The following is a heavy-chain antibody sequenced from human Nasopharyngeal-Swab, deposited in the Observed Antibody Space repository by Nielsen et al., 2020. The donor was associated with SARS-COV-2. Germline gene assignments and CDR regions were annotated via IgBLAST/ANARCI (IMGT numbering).Heavy chain of an antibody. Sequence: PGKALEWLAHFFSTGEPSYSSSLKRRLTVSEDTSKSQVVLTMTNMDPAETATYYCARKMYYFHAMDVWGQGTTVTAP. CDR3: ARKMYYFHAMDV. V-gene: IGHV2-26*01. J-gene: IGHJ6*02. CDR2: FFSTGEP. D-gene: IGHD5-24*01.